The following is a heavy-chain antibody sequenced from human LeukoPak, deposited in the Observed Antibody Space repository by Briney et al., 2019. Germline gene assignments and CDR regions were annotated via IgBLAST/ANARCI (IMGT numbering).Heavy chain of an antibody. CDR2: INWNGGST. Sequence: GGSVTLYCAASGFTFDDYGMSWVRQAPGKGLEWVSGINWNGGSTGYADSVKGRFTISRDNAKNSLYLQMNSLRAEDTALYYCARGTRKAAATDFDYGRQGTLVTVSS. V-gene: IGHV3-20*04. CDR1: GFTFDDYG. CDR3: ARGTRKAAATDFDY. J-gene: IGHJ4*02. D-gene: IGHD6-13*01.